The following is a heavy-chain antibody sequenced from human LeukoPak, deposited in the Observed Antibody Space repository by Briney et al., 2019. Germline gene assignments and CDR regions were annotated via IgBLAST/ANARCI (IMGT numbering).Heavy chain of an antibody. CDR2: ISAYNGNT. D-gene: IGHD3-9*01. V-gene: IGHV1-18*01. CDR3: ARASVLTGYYDY. Sequence: ASVQVSCKTSGYILAHNGISWVRQAPGQGPEWMGWISAYNGNTNYAQKLQGRVTMTTDTSTSTAYMELRSLRSDDTAVYYCARASVLTGYYDYWGQGTLVTVSS. CDR1: GYILAHNG. J-gene: IGHJ4*02.